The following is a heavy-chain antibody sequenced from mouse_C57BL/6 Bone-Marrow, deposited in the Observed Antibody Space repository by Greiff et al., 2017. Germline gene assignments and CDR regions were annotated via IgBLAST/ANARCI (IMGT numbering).Heavy chain of an antibody. D-gene: IGHD1-1*01. Sequence: DVKLQESGGGLVQPGESLKLSCESNEYEFPSHDMSWVRKTPEKRLELVAAINSDGGSTYYPDTMERRFIISRDNTKKTLYLQMSSLRSEDTALYYCARRYGSSYWYFDVWGAGTTVTVSS. J-gene: IGHJ1*01. CDR2: INSDGGST. CDR1: EYEFPSHD. CDR3: ARRYGSSYWYFDV. V-gene: IGHV5-2*03.